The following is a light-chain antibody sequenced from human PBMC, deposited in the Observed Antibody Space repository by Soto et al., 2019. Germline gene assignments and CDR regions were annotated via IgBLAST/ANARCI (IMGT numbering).Light chain of an antibody. V-gene: IGLV2-23*01. CDR3: CSYAGSSTHLV. CDR2: EGS. J-gene: IGLJ2*01. CDR1: SSDVGSYNL. Sequence: QSALTQPASVSGSPGQSITISCTGTSSDVGSYNLVSWYQQHPGKAPKLMIYEGSKRPSGVSNRVSGSKSGNTASLTISGLQAEDEADYYCCSYAGSSTHLVFGGGTQLTVL.